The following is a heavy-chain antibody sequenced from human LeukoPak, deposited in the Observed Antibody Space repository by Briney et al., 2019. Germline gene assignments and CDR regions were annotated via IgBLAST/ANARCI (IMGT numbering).Heavy chain of an antibody. CDR3: AKDQGIPYYFDY. D-gene: IGHD3-10*01. J-gene: IGHJ4*02. CDR1: GFSFSNYA. V-gene: IGHV3-23*01. CDR2: IIGSVGST. Sequence: GGSLRLSCAASGFSFSNYAMNWVRQAPGKGLEWVSGIIGSVGSTYYADYVKGRFTISRDNSKNTLYLQMNSLRAEDTAIYYCAKDQGIPYYFDYWGQGTLVTVSS.